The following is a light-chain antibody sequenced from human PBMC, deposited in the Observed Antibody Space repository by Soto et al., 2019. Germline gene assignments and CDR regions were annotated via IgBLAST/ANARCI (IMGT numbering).Light chain of an antibody. CDR1: QSLLYSSNNKNY. J-gene: IGKJ2*01. CDR2: WAS. CDR3: QQYYITPYT. V-gene: IGKV4-1*01. Sequence: DIMMTQSPDSLAVSLGERATINCKSSQSLLYSSNNKNYLTWYQQKPGQPPKLLIYWASTRESGVPDRFSGSGSGTDFTLTISSLQAEDVAIYYCQQYYITPYTFGQGTKLEIK.